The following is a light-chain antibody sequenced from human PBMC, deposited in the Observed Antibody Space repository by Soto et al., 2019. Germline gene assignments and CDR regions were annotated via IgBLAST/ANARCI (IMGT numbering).Light chain of an antibody. V-gene: IGKV3D-20*02. CDR3: QHRSSWPIT. Sequence: EIVLTQSPGTLSLSPGERATLSCRASQSVSSSCLAWYQQKPGQAPRLLISGASSRATGIPDRFSGSGSATDFTLTISSLEPEDFAVYYCQHRSSWPITFGQGTRLEIK. J-gene: IGKJ5*01. CDR1: QSVSSSC. CDR2: GAS.